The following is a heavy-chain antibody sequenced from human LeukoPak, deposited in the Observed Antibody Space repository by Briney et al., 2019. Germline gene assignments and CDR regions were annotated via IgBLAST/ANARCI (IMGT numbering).Heavy chain of an antibody. J-gene: IGHJ5*02. CDR3: ASGRMDWFDP. Sequence: SETLSLTCTVSGGSISSGGYYWSWIRQHPGKGLEWIGYIYYSGSTYYNPSLKSRVTISLDTSKNQFSLKLSSVTAADTAVYYCASGRMDWFDPWGQGTLVTVSP. V-gene: IGHV4-31*03. CDR2: IYYSGST. CDR1: GGSISSGGYY. D-gene: IGHD1-14*01.